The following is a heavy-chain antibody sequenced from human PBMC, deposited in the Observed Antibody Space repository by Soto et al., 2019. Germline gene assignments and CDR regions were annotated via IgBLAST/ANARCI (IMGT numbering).Heavy chain of an antibody. J-gene: IGHJ2*01. Sequence: PGGSLRLSCAASGFTFNTYDMHWVRQAPGKGLEWVAMISFDSRDQYYADSFKGRFTISRDNSENTVYLQMNSLRVDDTGVFFCARAQAIYGSRYWYFGVWGRGTLFTVSS. V-gene: IGHV3-30*03. CDR2: ISFDSRDQ. D-gene: IGHD2-21*01. CDR1: GFTFNTYD. CDR3: ARAQAIYGSRYWYFGV.